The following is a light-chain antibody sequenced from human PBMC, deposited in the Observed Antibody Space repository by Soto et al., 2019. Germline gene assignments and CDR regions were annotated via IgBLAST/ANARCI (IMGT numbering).Light chain of an antibody. J-gene: IGLJ2*01. CDR1: SSNIGSNT. V-gene: IGLV1-44*01. CDR3: AAWDDSLSGVV. Sequence: QSVLTQPPSASGTPGQRGTISCSGSSSNIGSNTVNWYQQLPGTAPKLLIYSNNQRPSGVPDRFYGSKSGTSASLAISGLQSEDEADYYCAAWDDSLSGVVFGGGTKLTVL. CDR2: SNN.